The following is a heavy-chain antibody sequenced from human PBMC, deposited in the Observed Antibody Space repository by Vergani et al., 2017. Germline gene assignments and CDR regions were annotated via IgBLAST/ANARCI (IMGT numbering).Heavy chain of an antibody. CDR3: AKDRYYDSSGYHAEYFQH. CDR1: GFTFSSYA. D-gene: IGHD3-22*01. V-gene: IGHV3-23*01. J-gene: IGHJ1*01. Sequence: EVQLLESGGGLVQPGGSLRLSCAASGFTFSSYAMSWVRQAPGKGLEWVSAISGSGGSTYYADSVKSRFTISRDNSKNTLYLQMNSLRAEDTAVYYCAKDRYYDSSGYHAEYFQHWGQGTLVTVSS. CDR2: ISGSGGST.